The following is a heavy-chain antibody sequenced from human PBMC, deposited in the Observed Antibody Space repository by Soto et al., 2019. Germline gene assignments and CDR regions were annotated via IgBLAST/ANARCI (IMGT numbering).Heavy chain of an antibody. CDR3: ARGGTSGWLKGAYDV. Sequence: QVQLVQSGAEVKKPGSSVKVSCRASGGTLNKHAITWVRRAPGQGLEWLGGIIPMFGMPNYPQKIQGRVTIAADDSTNTSHMELLGLTSEDTAVYYCARGGTSGWLKGAYDVWGQGTMVTVSS. V-gene: IGHV1-69*01. D-gene: IGHD6-19*01. J-gene: IGHJ3*01. CDR2: IIPMFGMP. CDR1: GGTLNKHA.